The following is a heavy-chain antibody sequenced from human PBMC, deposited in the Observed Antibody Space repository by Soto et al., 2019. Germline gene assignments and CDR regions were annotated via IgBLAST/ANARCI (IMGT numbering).Heavy chain of an antibody. CDR3: AKCLQAYWNYDAHHV. CDR1: GFIFSTYS. Sequence: EVKLLESGGGLVQPGGSLRLSCAASGFIFSTYSMTWVRQAPGKGLEWVAHITASGGTTYYADSEKGRFTISRDTSRNTLYLQMNSLRAEDSALYYCAKCLQAYWNYDAHHVWGQGTMVTVSS. CDR2: ITASGGTT. J-gene: IGHJ3*01. V-gene: IGHV3-23*01. D-gene: IGHD1-7*01.